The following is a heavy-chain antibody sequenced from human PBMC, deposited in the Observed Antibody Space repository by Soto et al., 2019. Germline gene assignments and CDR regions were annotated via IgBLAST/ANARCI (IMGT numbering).Heavy chain of an antibody. Sequence: SVKVSCKASGGTFSSYTITWVRQAPGQGLEWMGGIIPIFGTANYAQKFQGRVTITADESTSTAYMELSSLRSEDTAVYYCARPGHSSSSNFDYWGQGTLVTVSS. CDR3: ARPGHSSSSNFDY. CDR1: GGTFSSYT. J-gene: IGHJ4*02. V-gene: IGHV1-69*13. CDR2: IIPIFGTA. D-gene: IGHD6-6*01.